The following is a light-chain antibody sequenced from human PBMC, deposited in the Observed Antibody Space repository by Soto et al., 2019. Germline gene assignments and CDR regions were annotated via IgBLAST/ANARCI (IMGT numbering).Light chain of an antibody. J-gene: IGKJ1*01. CDR1: QSVVYSSNNKNY. CDR3: QQYNSAPQT. V-gene: IGKV4-1*01. Sequence: DIVMTQSPDSLAVSLDERATINCRSSQSVVYSSNNKNYLAWYQQKPGQAPKLLLYWASTRASGVPDRFRGSGSGTDFTLTISSLQAEDVAVYYCQQYNSAPQTFGQGTKVEIK. CDR2: WAS.